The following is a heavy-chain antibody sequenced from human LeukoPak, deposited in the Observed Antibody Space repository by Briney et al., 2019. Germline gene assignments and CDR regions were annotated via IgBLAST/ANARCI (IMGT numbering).Heavy chain of an antibody. CDR2: ISAYNGNT. CDR3: ARQRPRYCSGGSCYSVFKGWFDP. J-gene: IGHJ5*02. V-gene: IGHV1-18*04. D-gene: IGHD2-15*01. Sequence: ASVKVSCKASGYTFTSYGITWVRQAPGQGLEWMGWISAYNGNTNYPQKFQDRVTITADKSTSTAYMELSSLRSEDTAVYYCARQRPRYCSGGSCYSVFKGWFDPWGQGTLVTVSS. CDR1: GYTFTSYG.